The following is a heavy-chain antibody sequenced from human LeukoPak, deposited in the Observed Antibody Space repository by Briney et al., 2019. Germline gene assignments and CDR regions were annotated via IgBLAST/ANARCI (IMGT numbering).Heavy chain of an antibody. CDR1: GFTFSSYG. J-gene: IGHJ4*02. CDR3: ARSLRYGSGSYYFDY. V-gene: IGHV3-21*01. Sequence: PGGSLRLSCAASGFTFSSYGMNWVRQAPGKGLEWVSSISSSSSYIYYADSVKGRFTISRENSLYLQMNSLRAEDTAVYYCARSLRYGSGSYYFDYWGQGTLVTVSS. CDR2: ISSSSSYI. D-gene: IGHD3-10*01.